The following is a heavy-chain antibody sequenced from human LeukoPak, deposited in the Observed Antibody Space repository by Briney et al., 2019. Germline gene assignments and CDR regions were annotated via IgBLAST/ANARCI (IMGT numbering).Heavy chain of an antibody. V-gene: IGHV3-53*01. CDR3: ARSREHKYEVDY. CDR1: GLTVGSNY. CDR2: LYSGGST. Sequence: GGSLRLSCAASGLTVGSNYMSWVRQAPGKGLEWVSVLYSGGSTYYADSVKGRFTISRDNSKNTLYLQMNSLRAEDTAVYYCARSREHKYEVDYWGQGTLVTVSS. D-gene: IGHD1/OR15-1a*01. J-gene: IGHJ4*02.